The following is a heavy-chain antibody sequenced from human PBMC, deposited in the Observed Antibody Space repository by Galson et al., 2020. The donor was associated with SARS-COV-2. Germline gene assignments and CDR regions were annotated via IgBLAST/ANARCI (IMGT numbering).Heavy chain of an antibody. D-gene: IGHD3-16*01. CDR2: IRSKAYGGTT. Sequence: GESLKISCTASGFPFGDYALTWFRQAPGKGLEWVGFIRSKAYGGTTEYAASVEGRFTISRDDSKVIAYLQMSSLRTEDTAVYYCTRHPTYYNYVCGRPPSHGYDIWGQGTMVTVAP. CDR1: GFPFGDYA. J-gene: IGHJ3*02. V-gene: IGHV3-49*03. CDR3: TRHPTYYNYVCGRPPSHGYDI.